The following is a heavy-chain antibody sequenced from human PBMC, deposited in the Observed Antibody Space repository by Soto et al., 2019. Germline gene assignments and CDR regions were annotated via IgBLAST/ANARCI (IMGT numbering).Heavy chain of an antibody. CDR3: ARSFGVAAARPFDY. CDR1: GGSISSGGYY. V-gene: IGHV4-31*03. Sequence: QVQLQESGPGLVKPSQTLSLTCTVSGGSISSGGYYWSWIRQHPGKGLEWIGYIYYSGSTYYNPSLKSRVTIXVXTXXNQFSLQLSSVTAADTAVYYCARSFGVAAARPFDYWCQGTLVTVSS. D-gene: IGHD6-13*01. CDR2: IYYSGST. J-gene: IGHJ4*02.